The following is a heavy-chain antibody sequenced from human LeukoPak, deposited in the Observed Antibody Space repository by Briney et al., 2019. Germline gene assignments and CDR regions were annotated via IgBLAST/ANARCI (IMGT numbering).Heavy chain of an antibody. V-gene: IGHV3-21*01. CDR1: GFTLRGYS. Sequence: PGGSLRLSCAASGFTLRGYSMHWVRQTPGEGLEWVAFINSISSYTYYPDSVKRRFTISRDNAKNSVYLQMNSLRAEDTAVYFCARGVDTANFDYWGHGTLVTVSS. CDR3: ARGVDTANFDY. CDR2: INSISSYT. J-gene: IGHJ4*01. D-gene: IGHD5-18*01.